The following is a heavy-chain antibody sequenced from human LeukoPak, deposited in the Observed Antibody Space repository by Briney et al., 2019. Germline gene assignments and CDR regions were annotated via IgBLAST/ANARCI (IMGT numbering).Heavy chain of an antibody. CDR3: VRRDTGWNYFDY. V-gene: IGHV4-59*08. D-gene: IGHD6-19*01. CDR2: IYYTGKI. CDR1: GGSINSHY. J-gene: IGHJ4*02. Sequence: SETLSLTCAVSGGSINSHYGGWIRQPPGKGLQWIGDIYYTGKINYNPSLKSRVTITLDTSKDHLSLNLTSVLAADTAIYYCVRRDTGWNYFDYWGQGILVTVSS.